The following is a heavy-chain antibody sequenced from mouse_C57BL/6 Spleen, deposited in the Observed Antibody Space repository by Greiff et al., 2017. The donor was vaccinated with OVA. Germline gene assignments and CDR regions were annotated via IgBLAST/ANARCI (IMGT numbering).Heavy chain of an antibody. CDR3: ARQDYGSSYYAMDY. D-gene: IGHD1-1*01. J-gene: IGHJ4*01. V-gene: IGHV5-12*01. Sequence: EVHLVESGGGLVQPGGSLKLSCAASGFTFSDYYMYWVRQTPEKRLEWVAYISNGGGSTYYPDTVKGRFTISRDNAKNTLYLQMSRLKSEDTAMYYCARQDYGSSYYAMDYWGQGTSVTVSS. CDR2: ISNGGGST. CDR1: GFTFSDYY.